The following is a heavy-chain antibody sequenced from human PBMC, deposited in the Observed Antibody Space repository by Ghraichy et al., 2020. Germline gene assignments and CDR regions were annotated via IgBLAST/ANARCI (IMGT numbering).Heavy chain of an antibody. J-gene: IGHJ5*02. D-gene: IGHD3-3*01. Sequence: SETLSLTCAVYGGSFSGYYWSWIRQPPGKGLEWIGEINHSGNTNYNPSLKSRVTISVDTSKNQFSLKLGSVTAADTAVYYCARSIVWDVTIFGGRRLDPWGQGALVTVSS. V-gene: IGHV4-34*01. CDR2: INHSGNT. CDR3: ARSIVWDVTIFGGRRLDP. CDR1: GGSFSGYY.